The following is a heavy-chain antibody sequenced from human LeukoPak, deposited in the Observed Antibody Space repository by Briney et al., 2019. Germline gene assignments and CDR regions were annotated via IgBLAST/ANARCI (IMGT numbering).Heavy chain of an antibody. CDR1: GFTFSSYG. CDR2: ITGSGGNT. D-gene: IGHD3-22*01. V-gene: IGHV3-23*01. Sequence: GGSLRLSCAASGFTFSSYGMSWVRRAPGKGLGRVSAITGSGGNTFYTDAVKGRFTISRDNSKNTVYLQMNSLRAEDTAIYYCAKGGLNAFDIWGQGTLVTVSA. J-gene: IGHJ3*02. CDR3: AKGGLNAFDI.